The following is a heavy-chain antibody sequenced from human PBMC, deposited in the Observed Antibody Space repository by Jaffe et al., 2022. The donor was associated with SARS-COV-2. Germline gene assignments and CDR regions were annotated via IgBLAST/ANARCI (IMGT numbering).Heavy chain of an antibody. V-gene: IGHV4-34*01. CDR2: INHSGST. CDR1: GGSFSGYY. J-gene: IGHJ6*03. CDR3: ASLQKNYYYYMDV. Sequence: QVQLQQWGAGLLKPSETLSLTCAVYGGSFSGYYWSWIRQPPGKGLEWIGEINHSGSTNYNPSLKSRVTISVDTSKNQFSLKLSSVTAADTAVYYCASLQKNYYYYMDVWGKGTTVTVSS.